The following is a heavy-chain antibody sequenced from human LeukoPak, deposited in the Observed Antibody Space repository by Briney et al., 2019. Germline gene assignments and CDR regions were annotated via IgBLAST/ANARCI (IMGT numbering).Heavy chain of an antibody. CDR3: AKGVSGSHAVYFDY. J-gene: IGHJ4*02. Sequence: GGSLRLSCAASGFTFRRYSMNWVRQAPGKGLEWVSGISSSGSSTFYADSVKGRFTISRDNSKNTLYLQMNNLRAEDTAVYYCAKGVSGSHAVYFDYWGQGTLVTVSS. V-gene: IGHV3-23*01. CDR1: GFTFRRYS. CDR2: ISSSGSST. D-gene: IGHD1-26*01.